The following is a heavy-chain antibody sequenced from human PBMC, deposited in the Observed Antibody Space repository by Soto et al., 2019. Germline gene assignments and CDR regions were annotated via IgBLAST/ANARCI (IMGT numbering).Heavy chain of an antibody. J-gene: IGHJ6*02. Sequence: GGSLRLFCAASGFTFSSYGMHWVRQAPGKGLEWVAVISYDGSNKYYADSVKGRFTISRDNSKNTLYLQMNSLRAEDTAVYYCAKCFGIAVAGTDYYYGMDVWGQGTTVTVSS. CDR3: AKCFGIAVAGTDYYYGMDV. V-gene: IGHV3-30*18. CDR1: GFTFSSYG. CDR2: ISYDGSNK. D-gene: IGHD6-19*01.